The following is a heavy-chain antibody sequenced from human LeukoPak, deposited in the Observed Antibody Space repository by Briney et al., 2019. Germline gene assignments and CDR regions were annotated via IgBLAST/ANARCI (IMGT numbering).Heavy chain of an antibody. CDR3: ARDGGIQLWPAVHRP. CDR1: GYTFTGYY. CDR2: INPNSGGT. Sequence: ASVKVSCKASGYTFTGYYMHWVRQAPGQGLEWMGWINPNSGGTNYAQKFQGRVTMTRDTSISTAYMELSRLRSDDTAVYYCARDGGIQLWPAVHRPWGQGTLVTVSS. D-gene: IGHD5-18*01. V-gene: IGHV1-2*02. J-gene: IGHJ5*02.